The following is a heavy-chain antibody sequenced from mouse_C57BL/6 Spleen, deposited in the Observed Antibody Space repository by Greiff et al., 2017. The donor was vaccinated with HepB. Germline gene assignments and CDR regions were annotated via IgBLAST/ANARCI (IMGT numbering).Heavy chain of an antibody. V-gene: IGHV1-63*01. CDR3: ARYGNYGYFEV. D-gene: IGHD2-1*01. CDR1: GYTFTNYW. J-gene: IGHJ1*03. CDR2: IYPGAGYT. Sequence: VQLQQSGAELVRPGTSVTMSCKASGYTFTNYWMGWAKQRPGHGLEWIGDIYPGAGYTNYNEKFKGKATLTADKSSSTAYMQFSSLTSEDSAIYYCARYGNYGYFEVWGTGTTVTVSS.